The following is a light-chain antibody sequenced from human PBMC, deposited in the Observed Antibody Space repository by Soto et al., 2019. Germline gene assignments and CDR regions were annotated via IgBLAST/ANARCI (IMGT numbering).Light chain of an antibody. V-gene: IGKV3-15*01. CDR2: GGS. J-gene: IGKJ5*01. CDR1: ENIRTA. CDR3: QQYYDWPTIT. Sequence: EIVLTQSPATLSVPPGDRVSLSCRASENIRTALAWYQQKPGQAPSLLIYGGSIRAADIPARFSGSGSGTEFTLTISTLQSEDFGVYSCQQYYDWPTITFGQGTRLEIK.